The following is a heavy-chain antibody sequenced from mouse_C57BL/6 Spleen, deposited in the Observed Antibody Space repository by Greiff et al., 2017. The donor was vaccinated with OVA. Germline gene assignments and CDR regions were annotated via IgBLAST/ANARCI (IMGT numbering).Heavy chain of an antibody. CDR3: AREGLYWYFDV. Sequence: EVMLVESGGGLVKPGGSLKLSCAASGFTFSSYAMSWVRQTPEKRLEWVATISDGGSYTYYPDNVKGRFTISRDNAKNNLYLQMSHLKSEDTAMYYCAREGLYWYFDVWGRGTTVTVSS. D-gene: IGHD3-3*01. CDR2: ISDGGSYT. CDR1: GFTFSSYA. V-gene: IGHV5-4*01. J-gene: IGHJ1*03.